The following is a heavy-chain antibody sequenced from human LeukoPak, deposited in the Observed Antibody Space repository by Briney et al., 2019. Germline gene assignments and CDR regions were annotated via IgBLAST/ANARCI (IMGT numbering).Heavy chain of an antibody. D-gene: IGHD3/OR15-3a*01. CDR1: GRSISSYY. J-gene: IGHJ3*02. V-gene: IGHV4-59*01. Sequence: SETLSLTCTVSGRSISSYYCRWIRQPPGKGLEWIGYIYYSASTNYHPSLKSRLTISVDTSKNQFYLKLSSVPAADTAVYYCASNRLWTAFDIWGQGTMLPVPS. CDR3: ASNRLWTAFDI. CDR2: IYYSAST.